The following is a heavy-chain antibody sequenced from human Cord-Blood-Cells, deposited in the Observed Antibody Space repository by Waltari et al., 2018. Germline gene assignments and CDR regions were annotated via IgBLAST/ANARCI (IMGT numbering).Heavy chain of an antibody. CDR1: GGSFSGYY. J-gene: IGHJ4*02. D-gene: IGHD6-6*01. V-gene: IGHV4-34*01. Sequence: QVQLQQWGAGLLKPSETLSLTCAVYGGSFSGYYWSWSAQPPGKGLEWIGEINHSGSTNYNPSLKSRVTISVDTSKNQFSLKLSSVTAADTAVYYCARGLEYSSSSEALDYWGQGTLVTVSS. CDR2: INHSGST. CDR3: ARGLEYSSSSEALDY.